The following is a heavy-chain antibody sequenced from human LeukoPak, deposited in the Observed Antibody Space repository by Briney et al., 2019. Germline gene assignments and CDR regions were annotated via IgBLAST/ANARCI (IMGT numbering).Heavy chain of an antibody. D-gene: IGHD2-15*01. CDR1: GFIFSNYG. J-gene: IGHJ3*02. V-gene: IGHV3-30*03. CDR2: ISYDVNNK. CDR3: AIFILGYCSGGSCYRDAFDAFDI. Sequence: PGRSLRLSCAASGFIFSNYGMHWVRQAPGKGLEWVAVISYDVNNKYYADSVKGRFTISRDNSKNTLNLQMNSLRAEDTAVYYCAIFILGYCSGGSCYRDAFDAFDIWGQGTMVTVSS.